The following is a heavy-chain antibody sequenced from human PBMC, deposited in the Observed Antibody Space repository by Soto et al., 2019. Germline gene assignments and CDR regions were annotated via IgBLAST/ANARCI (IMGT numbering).Heavy chain of an antibody. CDR2: IIPIFGTA. Sequence: SVKVSCKASGGTFSSYAISWVRQAPGQGLEWMGGIIPIFGTANYAQKFQGRVTITADESTSTAYMELSSLRSEDTAVYYCATGSFTSTGGRIGYHYNAMDVWGQGTTVTVSS. V-gene: IGHV1-69*13. J-gene: IGHJ6*02. D-gene: IGHD1-1*01. CDR3: ATGSFTSTGGRIGYHYNAMDV. CDR1: GGTFSSYA.